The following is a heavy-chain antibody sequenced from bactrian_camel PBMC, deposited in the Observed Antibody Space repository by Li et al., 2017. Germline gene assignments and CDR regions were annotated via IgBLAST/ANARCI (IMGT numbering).Heavy chain of an antibody. J-gene: IGHJ4*01. CDR1: GHSRGSNC. CDR3: AAAKGLPDLLRGGYLSARSYNY. D-gene: IGHD3*01. CDR2: IRRSGGET. V-gene: IGHV3-3*01. Sequence: VQLVESGGASVQAGGSLRLSCVVSGHSRGSNCVGWYRLSPGRPPAEREGIAAIRRSGGETWYADSVKGRFTISQDNAKNVVYLQMNSLKPEDTAIYYCAAAKGLPDLLRGGYLSARSYNYWGRGTQVTVS.